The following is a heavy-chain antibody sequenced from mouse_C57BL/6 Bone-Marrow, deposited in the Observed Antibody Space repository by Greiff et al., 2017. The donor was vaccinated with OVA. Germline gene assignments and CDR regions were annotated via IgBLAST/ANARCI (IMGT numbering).Heavy chain of an antibody. CDR3: ARGLRRDYWYFDV. D-gene: IGHD2-4*01. CDR1: GFTFTDYY. V-gene: IGHV7-3*01. CDR2: IRNKANGYTT. J-gene: IGHJ1*03. Sequence: EVKLEESGGGLVQPGGSLSLSCAASGFTFTDYYMSWVRQPPGKALEWLGFIRNKANGYTTEYSASVKGRFTISRDNSQSILYLQMNALRAEDSATYYCARGLRRDYWYFDVWGTGTTVTVSS.